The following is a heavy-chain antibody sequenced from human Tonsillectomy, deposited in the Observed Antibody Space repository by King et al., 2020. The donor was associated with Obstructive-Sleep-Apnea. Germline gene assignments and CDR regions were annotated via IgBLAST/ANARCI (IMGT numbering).Heavy chain of an antibody. Sequence: VQLVESGGGLVKPGGSLRLSCAASGFTFRDYYMTWIRQIPGKGLESVSYISGTTNFIKYAGSVRGRFTISRDNAKNSLYLQMNSLIAEDTTVYYCARVLGGLGTYGTSDDWGQATQVTASS. CDR3: ARVLGGLGTYGTSDD. J-gene: IGHJ4*02. D-gene: IGHD3-10*01. CDR1: GFTFRDYY. CDR2: ISGTTNFI. V-gene: IGHV3-11*06.